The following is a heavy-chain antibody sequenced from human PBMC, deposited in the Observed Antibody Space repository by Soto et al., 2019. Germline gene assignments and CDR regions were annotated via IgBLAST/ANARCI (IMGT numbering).Heavy chain of an antibody. CDR3: ARETFYYHEYSSSSSPTPNYYYYGMDV. CDR2: INTNTGNP. J-gene: IGHJ6*02. CDR1: GYTFTSYA. D-gene: IGHD6-6*01. V-gene: IGHV7-4-1*01. Sequence: ASLKVSCKASGYTFTSYAMNWVRQAPGQGLEWMGWINTNTGNPTYAQGFTGRFVFSLDTSVSTAYLQICSLKAEDTAVYYCARETFYYHEYSSSSSPTPNYYYYGMDVWGQGTTVTVSS.